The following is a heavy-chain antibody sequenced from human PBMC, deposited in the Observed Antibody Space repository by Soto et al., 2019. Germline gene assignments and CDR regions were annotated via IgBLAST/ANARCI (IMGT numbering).Heavy chain of an antibody. CDR2: IHYSGST. V-gene: IGHV4-59*08. Sequence: SETLSLSCTVSGGSISTYYWSWIRQPPGEGLEWIGHIHYSGSTNYNPSLKSRVTILVDTSKNQFSLNLTSVTAADTAVYYCARQHSSSFRFRYYYYYMDVWGKGTTVTVSS. D-gene: IGHD6-6*01. J-gene: IGHJ6*03. CDR3: ARQHSSSFRFRYYYYYMDV. CDR1: GGSISTYY.